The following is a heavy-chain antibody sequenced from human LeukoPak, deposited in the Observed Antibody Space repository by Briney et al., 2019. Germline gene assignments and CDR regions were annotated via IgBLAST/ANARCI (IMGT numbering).Heavy chain of an antibody. CDR2: IASDGSST. CDR1: GFTFSDYW. J-gene: IGHJ4*02. D-gene: IGHD4-23*01. Sequence: GGSLRLSCAASGFTFSDYWMHWVRQAPGKGLVWVSRIASDGSSTTYADSVKGRFSISRDNAKNTLYLQMNSLRVEDTAVYYCARGRPHGNDYWGQGTLVTVSS. CDR3: ARGRPHGNDY. V-gene: IGHV3-74*01.